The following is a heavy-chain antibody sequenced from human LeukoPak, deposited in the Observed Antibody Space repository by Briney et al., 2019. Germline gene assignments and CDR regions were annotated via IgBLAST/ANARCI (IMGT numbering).Heavy chain of an antibody. J-gene: IGHJ4*02. V-gene: IGHV3-23*01. CDR3: AKTTAGNSSGRYPGWPVDY. Sequence: GGSLRLSCAASGFTFNSYAMTWVRQASGKGLEWVSHVSGSGGITYYADSVKGRFTISRDNSKNTLYLQMNSLRAEDTAVYYCAKTTAGNSSGRYPGWPVDYWGQGTLVTVSS. CDR2: VSGSGGIT. D-gene: IGHD6-19*01. CDR1: GFTFNSYA.